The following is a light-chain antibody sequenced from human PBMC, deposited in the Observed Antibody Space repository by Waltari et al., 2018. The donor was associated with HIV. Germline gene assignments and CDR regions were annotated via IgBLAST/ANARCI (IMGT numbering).Light chain of an antibody. CDR3: SSYTSSSTRV. CDR1: SSDVGGYNY. J-gene: IGLJ2*01. CDR2: EVS. Sequence: QSALTQPASVSGSPGQSITISCPGTSSDVGGYNYVYWYQQHPGQAPNLMIYEVSNRPSGVSNRFSGSKSGNTASLTISGLQAEDEADYYCSSYTSSSTRVFGGGTKLTVL. V-gene: IGLV2-14*01.